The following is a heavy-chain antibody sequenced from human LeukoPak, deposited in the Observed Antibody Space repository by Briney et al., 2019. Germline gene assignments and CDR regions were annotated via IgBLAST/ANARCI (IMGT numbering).Heavy chain of an antibody. Sequence: GGSLRLSCAASGFTFNNAWMSWVRQAPGKGLEWVGRIRSEAVGGTTDYASPVKGRFTISRDDSKNMVFLQLNSLKAEDTAVYFCTTDRDPYDILNGYPGFDYWGQGTPVTVSS. CDR3: TTDRDPYDILNGYPGFDY. D-gene: IGHD3-9*01. J-gene: IGHJ4*02. V-gene: IGHV3-15*01. CDR2: IRSEAVGGTT. CDR1: GFTFNNAW.